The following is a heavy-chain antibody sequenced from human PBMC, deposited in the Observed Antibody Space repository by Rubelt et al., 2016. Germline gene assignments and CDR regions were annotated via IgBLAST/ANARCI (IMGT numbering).Heavy chain of an antibody. Sequence: IGYIYYSGSTNYNPSLKSRVTISVDTSKNQFSLKLSSVTAADTAVYYCARDGDAGDYENDYWGQGTLVTVSS. J-gene: IGHJ4*02. CDR3: ARDGDAGDYENDY. D-gene: IGHD4-17*01. CDR2: IYYSGST. V-gene: IGHV4-59*12.